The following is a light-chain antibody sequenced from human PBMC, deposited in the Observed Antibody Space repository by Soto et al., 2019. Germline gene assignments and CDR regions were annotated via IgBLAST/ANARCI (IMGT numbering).Light chain of an antibody. Sequence: DLQMHQSPYSLSAAIGDTVTITCRASPSVSNFLNWYQLKRGKAPKLLIYGASSLQSGVPSRFSGSGSGTDFSLTISSLQPDDFATYYCQQSYRTPKTFGQGTKVDIK. CDR2: GAS. V-gene: IGKV1-39*01. CDR1: PSVSNF. J-gene: IGKJ1*01. CDR3: QQSYRTPKT.